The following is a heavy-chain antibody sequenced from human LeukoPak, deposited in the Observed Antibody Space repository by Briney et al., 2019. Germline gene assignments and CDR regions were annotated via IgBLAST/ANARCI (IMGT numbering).Heavy chain of an antibody. CDR3: AREGFLRMRHDAFDI. Sequence: SQTLSLTCTVSGGSISSGSYYWSWIRQPAGKGLEWIGRIYTSGSTNYNPSLKSRVTISIDTSKNQFSLKLSSVTAADTAVYYCAREGFLRMRHDAFDIWGQGTMVTVSS. D-gene: IGHD3-10*01. CDR2: IYTSGST. J-gene: IGHJ3*02. CDR1: GGSISSGSYY. V-gene: IGHV4-61*02.